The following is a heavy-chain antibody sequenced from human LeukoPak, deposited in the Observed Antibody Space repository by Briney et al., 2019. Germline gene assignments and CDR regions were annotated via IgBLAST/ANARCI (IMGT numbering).Heavy chain of an antibody. J-gene: IGHJ4*02. Sequence: SGGSLRLSCAASGFTISNSAMTWVRQAPGKGLDWVSIITDNGAHTFYADSVRGRFTISRDTSENTLYLQVNSLRADDTAVYYCATVGGSCSSSNCFAYFAYWGQGTLLTVSS. D-gene: IGHD2-2*01. CDR2: ITDNGAHT. CDR1: GFTISNSA. CDR3: ATVGGSCSSSNCFAYFAY. V-gene: IGHV3-23*01.